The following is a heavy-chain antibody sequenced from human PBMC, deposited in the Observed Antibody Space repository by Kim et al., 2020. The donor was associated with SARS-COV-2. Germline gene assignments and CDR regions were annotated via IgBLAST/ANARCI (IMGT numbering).Heavy chain of an antibody. D-gene: IGHD5-12*01. Sequence: TGYSPSFQGQVTIPADKSISTAYLQWSSLKASDTAMYYCARDGYNLAFDIWGQGTMVTVSS. V-gene: IGHV5-51*01. CDR3: ARDGYNLAFDI. J-gene: IGHJ3*02. CDR2: T.